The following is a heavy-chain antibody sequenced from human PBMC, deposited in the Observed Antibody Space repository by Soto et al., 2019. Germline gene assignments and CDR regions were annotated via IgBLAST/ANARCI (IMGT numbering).Heavy chain of an antibody. V-gene: IGHV3-73*01. CDR1: GFTFSGSA. D-gene: IGHD3-16*01. CDR2: IRSKANSFAT. Sequence: GESLKISCAASGFTFSGSAMHWVRQASGKGLEWVGRIRSKANSFATSYGASVKGRFTISRDDSKNTTFLQMNSLKTEDTALYYCTRQHYAALDAFDIWGLGTMVTVS. CDR3: TRQHYAALDAFDI. J-gene: IGHJ3*02.